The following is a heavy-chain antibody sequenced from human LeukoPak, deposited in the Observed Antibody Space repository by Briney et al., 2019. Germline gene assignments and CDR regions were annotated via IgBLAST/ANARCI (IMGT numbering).Heavy chain of an antibody. CDR2: INTNTGNP. Sequence: ASVKVSCKASGYTFTSYYMHWVRQAPGQGLEWMGWINTNTGNPTYAQGFTGRFVFSLDTSVTTSSLQISSLKAEDTAVYYCARDHVKLGSGFHPFDAFDIWGQGTLVTVSS. CDR1: GYTFTSYY. D-gene: IGHD3-22*01. CDR3: ARDHVKLGSGFHPFDAFDI. V-gene: IGHV7-4-1*02. J-gene: IGHJ3*02.